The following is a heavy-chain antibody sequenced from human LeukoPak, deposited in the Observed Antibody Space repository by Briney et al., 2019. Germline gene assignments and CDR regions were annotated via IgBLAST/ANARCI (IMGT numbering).Heavy chain of an antibody. CDR1: GENFSIYF. V-gene: IGHV4-34*01. Sequence: SETLSLTCAVYGENFSIYFYSWIRQPPGKGLEWIGEINHGGSTSYNPSLKSRVTISVDTSKNQFSLRLSSVTAADTAMYYCARHGGTLGYCSGGSCYSGGDWFDPWGQGTLVTVSS. J-gene: IGHJ5*02. CDR2: INHGGST. CDR3: ARHGGTLGYCSGGSCYSGGDWFDP. D-gene: IGHD2-15*01.